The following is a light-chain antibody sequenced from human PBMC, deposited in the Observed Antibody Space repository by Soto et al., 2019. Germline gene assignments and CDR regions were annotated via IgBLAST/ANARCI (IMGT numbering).Light chain of an antibody. J-gene: IGKJ4*01. CDR1: QSVNKN. CDR3: QQYNNWPLT. V-gene: IGKV3-15*01. Sequence: EIVMTQSSATLSVSPGERANLSCRASQSVNKNLAWYQQKPGQAPRLLIYGASTRATGIPARFSGSGSGTEFTLTISSLQSEDFAVYYCQQYNNWPLTFGGGTKVEIK. CDR2: GAS.